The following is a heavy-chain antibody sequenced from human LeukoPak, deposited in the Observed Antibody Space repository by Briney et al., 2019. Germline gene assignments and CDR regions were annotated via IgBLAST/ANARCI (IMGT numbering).Heavy chain of an antibody. CDR3: AKNVVDRYYYDSSGYSEAHDAFDI. J-gene: IGHJ3*02. Sequence: PGGSLRLSCAASGFTFSSYAMRWVRQAPGKGLEWVSAISGSGGSTYYADSVKGRFTISRDNSKNTLYLQMNSLRAEDTAVYYCAKNVVDRYYYDSSGYSEAHDAFDIWGQGTMVTVSS. D-gene: IGHD3-22*01. CDR1: GFTFSSYA. V-gene: IGHV3-23*01. CDR2: ISGSGGST.